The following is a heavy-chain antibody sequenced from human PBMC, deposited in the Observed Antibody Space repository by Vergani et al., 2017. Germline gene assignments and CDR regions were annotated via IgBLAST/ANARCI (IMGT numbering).Heavy chain of an antibody. CDR3: AGGKYFSDSTAHFRGGYFDV. V-gene: IGHV4-61*02. CDR1: GGSINSQNYY. Sequence: QVQLQESGPGLVKPSQTLSLTCTVSGGSINSQNYYWSWIRQPAGKGLEWIGRIHTSGSTNYHPSLKRRVTMSEDTSKNQFSLDLTSVTAADTAVYFCAGGKYFSDSTAHFRGGYFDVWGHGTLVTVPS. J-gene: IGHJ2*01. CDR2: IHTSGST. D-gene: IGHD5-18*01.